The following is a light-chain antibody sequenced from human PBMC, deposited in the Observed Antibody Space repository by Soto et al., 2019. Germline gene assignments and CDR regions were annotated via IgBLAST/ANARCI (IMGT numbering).Light chain of an antibody. V-gene: IGKV2-28*01. J-gene: IGKJ5*01. CDR1: QSLLHSNGYNY. Sequence: DIVMTQSPLSLPVTPGEPASISCRSSQSLLHSNGYNYLDWYLQKPGQSPQLLIYLGSNRASGVPDRFRGSGSGTDFTLKISRVEAEDVWGYYCMQAPQTPITFGQGTRLEIK. CDR3: MQAPQTPIT. CDR2: LGS.